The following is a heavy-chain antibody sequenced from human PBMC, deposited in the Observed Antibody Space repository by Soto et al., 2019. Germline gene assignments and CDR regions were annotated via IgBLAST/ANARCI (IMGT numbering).Heavy chain of an antibody. Sequence: EVQLVESGGGLVRPGGSLRLSCAASGFTFSSYWMGWVRQAPARGLEWVDNIKPDGKEKYYLDSVNGRFTISRDNAKNSLYLQMNSLTAEDTAIYYCARENYCDYWGQGTLVTVSS. V-gene: IGHV3-7*01. CDR2: IKPDGKEK. J-gene: IGHJ4*02. CDR1: GFTFSSYW. CDR3: ARENYCDY.